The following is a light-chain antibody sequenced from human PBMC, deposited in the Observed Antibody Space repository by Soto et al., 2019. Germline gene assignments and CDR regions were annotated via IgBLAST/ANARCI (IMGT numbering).Light chain of an antibody. Sequence: EIVMTQSPATLSVSPGERATLSCRASQSVSSNLAWYQQKPGQAPSLLIYGASTRATGIPARFSGSGSVTEFTLTISSLQSEDFAVYYCQQYDNWPPAGTCGQGTKVEIK. V-gene: IGKV3-15*01. CDR1: QSVSSN. CDR2: GAS. CDR3: QQYDNWPPAGT. J-gene: IGKJ1*01.